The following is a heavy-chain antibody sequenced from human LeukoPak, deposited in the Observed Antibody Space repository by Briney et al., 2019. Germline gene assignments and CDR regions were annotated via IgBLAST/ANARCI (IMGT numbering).Heavy chain of an antibody. D-gene: IGHD6-6*01. Sequence: PGGSLRLSCAASGFTFSSYSMNWVRQAPGKGLEWVSYITGSSGTIYYADSLKGRFTISRDNARNSLYLQMNSLRAEDTAVYYCARGMAAREPVDCWGQGTLVTVSS. CDR1: GFTFSSYS. J-gene: IGHJ4*02. V-gene: IGHV3-48*01. CDR2: ITGSSGTI. CDR3: ARGMAAREPVDC.